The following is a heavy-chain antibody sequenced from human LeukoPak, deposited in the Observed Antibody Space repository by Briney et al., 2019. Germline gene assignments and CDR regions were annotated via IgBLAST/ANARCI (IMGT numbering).Heavy chain of an antibody. CDR3: AKQTESNSNSPNQY. Sequence: GGSLRLSCAASGFTFNSYAMSWVRQAPGKGLEWVSDISGSGGSTYYADSVKGRFTISRDNSKNTMYLEVNSLRAEDTAVYYCAKQTESNSNSPNQYWGQGTLVTVSS. J-gene: IGHJ1*01. V-gene: IGHV3-23*01. CDR2: ISGSGGST. D-gene: IGHD4-23*01. CDR1: GFTFNSYA.